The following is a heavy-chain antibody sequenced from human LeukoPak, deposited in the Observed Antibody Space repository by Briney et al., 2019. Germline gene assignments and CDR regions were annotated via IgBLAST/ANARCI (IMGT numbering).Heavy chain of an antibody. J-gene: IGHJ6*03. CDR1: GGSISSYY. Sequence: PSETLSLTCTVSGGSISSYYWSWIRQPPGKGLAWIGYIYYSGSTNYNPSLQSRVTISVDTSKNQFSLKLSSVTAADTAVYYCAREGSSSFYYYYYMDVWGKGTTVTVSS. CDR3: AREGSSSFYYYYYMDV. V-gene: IGHV4-59*01. CDR2: IYYSGST. D-gene: IGHD6-13*01.